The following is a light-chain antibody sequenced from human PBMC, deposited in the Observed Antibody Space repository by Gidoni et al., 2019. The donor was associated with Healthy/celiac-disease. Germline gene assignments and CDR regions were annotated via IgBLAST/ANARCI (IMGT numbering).Light chain of an antibody. CDR1: QSVSSY. CDR3: QQRSNWPPRT. CDR2: DAS. V-gene: IGKV3-11*01. Sequence: DIVFTQSPATLSLSPGERATLSCRASQSVSSYLAWYQQQPGQAPRLLIYDASNRATGIPARFSGSGSGTDFTLTISSLEPEDFAVYYCQQRSNWPPRTFXGXTKVEIK. J-gene: IGKJ4*01.